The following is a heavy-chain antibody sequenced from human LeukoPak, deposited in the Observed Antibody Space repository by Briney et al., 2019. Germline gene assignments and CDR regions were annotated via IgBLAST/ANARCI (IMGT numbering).Heavy chain of an antibody. CDR2: IYTSGST. CDR1: GGSISSYY. CDR3: ARVGYDILTGYSDDAFDI. D-gene: IGHD3-9*01. Sequence: SETLSLTCTVSGGSISSYYWSWIRQPAGKGLEWIGRIYTSGSTNYNPSLKSRVTMSVDTSKNQFSLKLSSVTAADTAVYYCARVGYDILTGYSDDAFDIWGQGTMVTVSS. J-gene: IGHJ3*02. V-gene: IGHV4-4*07.